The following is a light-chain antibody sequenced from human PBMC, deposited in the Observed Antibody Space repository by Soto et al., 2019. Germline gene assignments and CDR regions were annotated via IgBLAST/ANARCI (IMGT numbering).Light chain of an antibody. Sequence: EIVLTQSPGTLSLSPGERASLSCRTSQSISTNSLVWYQQKPGQAPRFVIYSAFSRPTGIPDRFSGSGSGTDFTLTISRLEPEDFAVYYCQHYGTSPPYTFGQGTKLEIK. V-gene: IGKV3-20*01. CDR1: QSISTNS. J-gene: IGKJ2*01. CDR2: SAF. CDR3: QHYGTSPPYT.